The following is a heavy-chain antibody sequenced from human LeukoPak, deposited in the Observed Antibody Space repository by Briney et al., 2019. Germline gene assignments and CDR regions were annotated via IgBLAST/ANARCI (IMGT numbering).Heavy chain of an antibody. D-gene: IGHD4-17*01. CDR3: ARDENYGDYYYGMDV. Sequence: GGSLRLSCAASGFTFGSYGMHWVRQAPGKGLEWVAVIWYDGSNKYYADSVKGRFTISRDNSKNTLYLQMNSLRAEDTAVYYCARDENYGDYYYGMDVWGQGTTVTVSS. V-gene: IGHV3-33*01. CDR1: GFTFGSYG. CDR2: IWYDGSNK. J-gene: IGHJ6*02.